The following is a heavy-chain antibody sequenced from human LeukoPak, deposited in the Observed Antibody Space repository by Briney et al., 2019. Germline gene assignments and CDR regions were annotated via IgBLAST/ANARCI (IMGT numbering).Heavy chain of an antibody. CDR3: ARGGYYGSSGYYYIDN. CDR2: ISVDGSGT. CDR1: GFTFSSYS. D-gene: IGHD3-22*01. Sequence: GGSLRLSCAASGFTFSSYSMNWVRQAPGKGLVWVSRISVDGSGTTYADSVKGRFTISRDNAENTLFLQMNSLRAEDTAVYYCARGGYYGSSGYYYIDNWGQGTLVTVSS. V-gene: IGHV3-74*01. J-gene: IGHJ4*02.